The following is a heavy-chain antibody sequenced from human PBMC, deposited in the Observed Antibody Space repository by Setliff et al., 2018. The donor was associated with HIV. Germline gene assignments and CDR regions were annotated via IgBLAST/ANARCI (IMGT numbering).Heavy chain of an antibody. CDR3: AKDGVAAAGTGGYYYMDV. D-gene: IGHD6-13*01. J-gene: IGHJ6*03. CDR2: INWNSDNI. CDR1: GFTFDDYA. Sequence: GGSLRLSCAASGFTFDDYAMHWVRLTPGKGLEWVSGINWNSDNIGYAGSVKGRFTISRDNAKNSLHLQMNSLRAEDTAVYYCAKDGVAAAGTGGYYYMDVWGKGTTVTVSS. V-gene: IGHV3-9*01.